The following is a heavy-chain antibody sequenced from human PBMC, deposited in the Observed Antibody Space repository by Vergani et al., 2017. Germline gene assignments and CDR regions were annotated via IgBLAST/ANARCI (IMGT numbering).Heavy chain of an antibody. D-gene: IGHD1-26*01. Sequence: QLQLQESGPGLVKPSETLSLTCTVSGGSISSSSYYWSWIRQPPGKGLEWIGYIYYSGSTNYNPSLKSRVTISVDTSKNQFSLKLSSVTAADTAVYYCAREGVGAVFDYWGQGTLVTVSS. CDR3: AREGVGAVFDY. V-gene: IGHV4-61*01. J-gene: IGHJ4*02. CDR1: GGSISSSSYY. CDR2: IYYSGST.